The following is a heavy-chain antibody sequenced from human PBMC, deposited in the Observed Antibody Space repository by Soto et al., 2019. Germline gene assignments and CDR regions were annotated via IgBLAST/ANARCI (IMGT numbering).Heavy chain of an antibody. CDR2: INVGNGNT. J-gene: IGHJ4*02. V-gene: IGHV1-3*01. D-gene: IGHD1-26*01. Sequence: ASVKVSCKASGYTFISYSMHWVRQAPGQRLEWMGWINVGNGNTRYSEKFQGRVTITIDTSASTGYMELSSLTSEDTAVYYCARDDSGFSGSHYIDYFNYWGQGALVTVSS. CDR1: GYTFISYS. CDR3: ARDDSGFSGSHYIDYFNY.